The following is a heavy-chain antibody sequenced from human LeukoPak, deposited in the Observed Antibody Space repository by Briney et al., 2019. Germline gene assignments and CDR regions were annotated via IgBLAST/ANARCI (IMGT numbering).Heavy chain of an antibody. CDR2: IYTSGST. D-gene: IGHD3-3*01. CDR3: ARSTGVVIIPSYYYGMDV. CDR1: GGSISSYY. J-gene: IGHJ6*02. V-gene: IGHV4-4*07. Sequence: PSETLSLTCTVSGGSISSYYWSWIRQPAGKGLEWIGRIYTSGSTNYNPSLKSRVTMSVDTSKNQFYLKLSSVTAADTAVYYCARSTGVVIIPSYYYGMDVWGQGTTVTVSS.